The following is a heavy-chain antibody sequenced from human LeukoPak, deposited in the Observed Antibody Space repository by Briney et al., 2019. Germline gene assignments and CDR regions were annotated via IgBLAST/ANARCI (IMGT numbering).Heavy chain of an antibody. D-gene: IGHD1-26*01. Sequence: SETLSLTCAVYGGSFSGYYWSWIRQPPGKGLEWIGEINHSGSTNYNPSLKSRVTISVDTSKNQFPLKLSSVTAADTAVFYCARDIYSGSLDYWGQGTLVTVSS. CDR3: ARDIYSGSLDY. CDR2: INHSGST. CDR1: GGSFSGYY. V-gene: IGHV4-34*01. J-gene: IGHJ4*02.